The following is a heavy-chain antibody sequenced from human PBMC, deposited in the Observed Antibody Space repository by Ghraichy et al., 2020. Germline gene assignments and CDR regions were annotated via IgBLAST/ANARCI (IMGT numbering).Heavy chain of an antibody. CDR1: GFTFSSYA. D-gene: IGHD2-8*01. J-gene: IGHJ4*02. CDR2: ISYDGSNK. V-gene: IGHV3-30*04. Sequence: GGSLRLSCAASGFTFSSYAMHWVRQAPGKGLEWVAVISYDGSNKYYADSVKGRFTISRDNSKNTLYLQMNSLRAEDTAVYYCASAGDIVLMVDYWGQGTLVTVSS. CDR3: ASAGDIVLMVDY.